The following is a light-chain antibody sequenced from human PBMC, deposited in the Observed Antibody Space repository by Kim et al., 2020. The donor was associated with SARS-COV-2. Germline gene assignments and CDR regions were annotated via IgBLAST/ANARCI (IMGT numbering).Light chain of an antibody. CDR2: GAS. J-gene: IGKJ4*01. CDR3: QQYGTSPLT. V-gene: IGKV3-20*01. Sequence: EIVLTQSPGTLYLSPGERATLSCRASQSVSSSYLAWYQQKPGQAPRLLIYGASSRATGIPDRFSGSGSGTDFTLTISRLEPEDSAMYYCQQYGTSPLTFGGGTKVDIK. CDR1: QSVSSSY.